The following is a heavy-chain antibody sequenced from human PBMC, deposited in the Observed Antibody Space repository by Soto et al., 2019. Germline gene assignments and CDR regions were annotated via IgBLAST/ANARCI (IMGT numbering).Heavy chain of an antibody. CDR3: AKDARFEAVAGDFDS. D-gene: IGHD6-19*01. CDR1: GFTFRNYA. CDR2: VSYGGTNK. J-gene: IGHJ4*02. V-gene: IGHV3-30*04. Sequence: QVQLVESGGGVVQPGKSLRLSCAASGFTFRNYAVHWVRQAPGKGLEWVAGVSYGGTNKFYADSVKGRFTISRDNSNNTVSLQMDSLSVDDTALYYCAKDARFEAVAGDFDSWGQGTLVTVSS.